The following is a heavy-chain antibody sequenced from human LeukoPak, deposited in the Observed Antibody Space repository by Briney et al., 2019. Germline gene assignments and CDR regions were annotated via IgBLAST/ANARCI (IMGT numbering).Heavy chain of an antibody. J-gene: IGHJ4*02. Sequence: EESLKISCKGSGYSFTSYRIGWVRQMPGKGLEWMGIIYPGDSDTRYSPSFQGQVTISADKSISTAYLQWSSLKASDTAMYYCARSYCSSTSCSPNFDYWGQGTLVTVSS. V-gene: IGHV5-51*01. CDR1: GYSFTSYR. CDR3: ARSYCSSTSCSPNFDY. D-gene: IGHD2-2*01. CDR2: IYPGDSDT.